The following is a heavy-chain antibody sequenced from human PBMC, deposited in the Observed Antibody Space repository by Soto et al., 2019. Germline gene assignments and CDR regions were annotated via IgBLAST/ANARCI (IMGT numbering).Heavy chain of an antibody. D-gene: IGHD3-9*01. CDR3: AREYYGLLTGYYTDY. CDR1: GFPFSSYW. J-gene: IGHJ4*02. V-gene: IGHV3-74*01. Sequence: DVQLVESGGDLVQQGGSLRLSCAASGFPFSSYWMHWVRHTPGKGLDWVARISGDGVTTYYADSVTGRFTVSRDNAKNTLSLQISGLRAEDTAVYYCAREYYGLLTGYYTDYWGQGTLVSVSS. CDR2: ISGDGVTT.